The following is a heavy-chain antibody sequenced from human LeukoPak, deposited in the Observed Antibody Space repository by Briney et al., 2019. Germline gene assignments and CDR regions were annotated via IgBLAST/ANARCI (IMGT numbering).Heavy chain of an antibody. Sequence: SETLSLTCTVSGDSISSYFWSWIRQPPGKGLEWIGYISDSGNTDYNPSLKGRVTISVDTSKNEFTLGLSSVTAADTAVYYCARGSGPQSHLNWFDSWGQGALSSSPQ. CDR2: ISDSGNT. CDR1: GDSISSYF. J-gene: IGHJ5*01. V-gene: IGHV4-59*01. D-gene: IGHD2-8*02. CDR3: ARGSGPQSHLNWFDS.